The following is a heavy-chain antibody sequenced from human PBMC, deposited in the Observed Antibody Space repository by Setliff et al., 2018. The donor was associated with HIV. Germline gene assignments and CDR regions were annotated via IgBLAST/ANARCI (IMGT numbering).Heavy chain of an antibody. V-gene: IGHV4-34*01. D-gene: IGHD3-10*01. Sequence: LSLPFPFSFFSLILGSYYWSWIRQPPGEGLEWIGEINQSGDTNYKPSLKSRVTISIDTYKNQFYLKLSSVTAADTAVYYCAGAWFGERTHYYMDVWGKGTTVTVSS. J-gene: IGHJ6*03. CDR3: AGAWFGERTHYYMDV. CDR1: FFSLILGSYY. CDR2: INQSGDT.